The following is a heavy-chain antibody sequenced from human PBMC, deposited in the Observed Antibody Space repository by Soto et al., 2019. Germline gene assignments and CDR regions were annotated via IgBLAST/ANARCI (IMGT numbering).Heavy chain of an antibody. J-gene: IGHJ4*02. CDR2: ISPHNFNT. D-gene: IGHD3-9*01. Sequence: QVQLEQSGAEVKKPGDSVKVSCKASGSTFTHFYITWVRQAPGQGLEWMGAISPHNFNTNYAQKFRGRVTLTTEKSTYTAYMDLRSMTSDDPAVYYCARDEGGYDILTGYYKAHHFDYWGEGVPVTVSS. V-gene: IGHV1-18*01. CDR1: GSTFTHFY. CDR3: ARDEGGYDILTGYYKAHHFDY.